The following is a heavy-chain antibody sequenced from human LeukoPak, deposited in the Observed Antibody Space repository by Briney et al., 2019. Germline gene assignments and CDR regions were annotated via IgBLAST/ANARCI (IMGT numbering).Heavy chain of an antibody. CDR2: ISGSGGST. D-gene: IGHD5-18*01. CDR3: ASNLPIQLWLRTFDY. Sequence: GGSLRLSCAASGFTFSSYAMSWVRQAPGKGLEWVSAISGSGGSTYYADSVEGRFTISRDNSKNTLYLQMNSLRAEDTAVYYCASNLPIQLWLRTFDYWGQGTLVTVSS. J-gene: IGHJ4*02. V-gene: IGHV3-23*01. CDR1: GFTFSSYA.